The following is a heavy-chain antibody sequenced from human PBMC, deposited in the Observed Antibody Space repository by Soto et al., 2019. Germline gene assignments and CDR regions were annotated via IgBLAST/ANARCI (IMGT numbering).Heavy chain of an antibody. J-gene: IGHJ6*03. V-gene: IGHV3-23*01. CDR2: ISGSGGST. CDR3: AKDSNTGYCSGGSCYRMLPYYYYMDV. Sequence: GGSLRLSCAASGFTFSSYAMSWVRQAPGKGLEWVSAISGSGGSTYYADSVKGRFTISRDNSKNTLYLQMNSLRAEDTAVYYCAKDSNTGYCSGGSCYRMLPYYYYMDVWGKGTTVTVSS. CDR1: GFTFSSYA. D-gene: IGHD2-15*01.